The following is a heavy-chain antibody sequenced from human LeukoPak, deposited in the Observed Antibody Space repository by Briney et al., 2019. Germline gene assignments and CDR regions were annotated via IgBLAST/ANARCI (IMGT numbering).Heavy chain of an antibody. Sequence: ASVKVSCKASGYTFTSYGISWVRQAPGQGLEWMGWISPYNGNTNYAQKLQGRVTMTTDTSTHTAYMELRSLRSDDTAVYYCARHITTTSPYYYYGMDVWGQGTTVTVSS. D-gene: IGHD3-22*01. CDR2: ISPYNGNT. J-gene: IGHJ6*02. CDR3: ARHITTTSPYYYYGMDV. V-gene: IGHV1-18*01. CDR1: GYTFTSYG.